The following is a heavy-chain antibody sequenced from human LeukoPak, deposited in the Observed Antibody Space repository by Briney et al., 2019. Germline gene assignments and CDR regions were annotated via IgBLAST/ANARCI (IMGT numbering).Heavy chain of an antibody. V-gene: IGHV3-48*03. D-gene: IGHD6-19*01. CDR2: IAGDGSEM. CDR3: ARRYSSGWPIDY. Sequence: GGSLRLSCVASGFTFSTYEMKWVSQAPGKGLEWLSYIAGDGSEMYYADSVKGRFTISRDNAKSSVYLQMNSLRAEDTAVYYCARRYSSGWPIDYWGQGALVTVSS. CDR1: GFTFSTYE. J-gene: IGHJ4*02.